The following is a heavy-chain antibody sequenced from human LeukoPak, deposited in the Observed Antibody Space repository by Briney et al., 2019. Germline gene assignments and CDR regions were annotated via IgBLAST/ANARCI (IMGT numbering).Heavy chain of an antibody. CDR2: IYYSGST. J-gene: IGHJ4*02. Sequence: PSETLSLTCTVSGGSISSSSYYWGWIRQPPGKGLEWIGSIYYSGSTYYNPSLKSRVTISVDTSKNQFPLKLSSVTAADTAVYYCARRGNRWLPFDYWGQGTLVTVSS. CDR1: GGSISSSSYY. D-gene: IGHD5-24*01. V-gene: IGHV4-39*01. CDR3: ARRGNRWLPFDY.